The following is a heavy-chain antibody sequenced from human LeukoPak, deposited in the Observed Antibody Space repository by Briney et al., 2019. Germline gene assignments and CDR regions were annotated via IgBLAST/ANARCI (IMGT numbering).Heavy chain of an antibody. V-gene: IGHV5-51*01. Sequence: GESLKISCKGSGYSFTSYWIGWVRQMPGKGLEWIGIIYPGDSDTRYSPSFQGQVTISADKSISTAYLQWSSLKASDTAMYYCARQPGRADILTGQYYYYGMDVWGQGTTVTVSS. CDR3: ARQPGRADILTGQYYYYGMDV. CDR1: GYSFTSYW. CDR2: IYPGDSDT. D-gene: IGHD3-9*01. J-gene: IGHJ6*02.